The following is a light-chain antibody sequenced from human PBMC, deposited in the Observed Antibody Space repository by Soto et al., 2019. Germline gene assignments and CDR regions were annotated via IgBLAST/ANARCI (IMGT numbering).Light chain of an antibody. J-gene: IGKJ1*01. CDR3: QQYSSSQWT. Sequence: EIVLTQSPATLSLSPGERALLSCRASQNIRSNYLAWYQQKPGQAPRLLIYGAYGTSTRATGIPDRFSGSGSGTDFTLTISRLEPEDFAVYYCQQYSSSQWTVGQGTKVDI. V-gene: IGKV3-20*01. CDR1: QNIRSNY. CDR2: GAYGTS.